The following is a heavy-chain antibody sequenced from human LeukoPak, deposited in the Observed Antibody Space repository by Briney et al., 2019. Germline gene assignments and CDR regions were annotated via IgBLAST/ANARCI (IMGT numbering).Heavy chain of an antibody. D-gene: IGHD2-15*01. Sequence: GGSLRLSCAASGFTFSSYSMNWVRQAPGKGLEWVLSISSSSSYIYYADSVKGRFTISRDNAKNSLYLQMNSLRAEDTAVYYCARDRDRSGGSWYSVYYYGMDVWGQGTTVTVSS. CDR1: GFTFSSYS. CDR3: ARDRDRSGGSWYSVYYYGMDV. V-gene: IGHV3-21*01. J-gene: IGHJ6*02. CDR2: ISSSSSYI.